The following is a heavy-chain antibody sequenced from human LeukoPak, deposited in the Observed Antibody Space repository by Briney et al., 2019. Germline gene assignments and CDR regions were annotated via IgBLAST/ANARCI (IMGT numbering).Heavy chain of an antibody. Sequence: PGGSLRLSGAASDFTLSNAWMNWVRQAPGKGLEWVGRIKSNSDGGTTNYAAPVKGRFAISRDDSKNTLYLQMNSLKTEDTAMYYCFTEVPGGGYWGQGTLVTVSS. CDR2: IKSNSDGGTT. J-gene: IGHJ4*02. V-gene: IGHV3-15*07. D-gene: IGHD3-16*01. CDR3: FTEVPGGGY. CDR1: DFTLSNAW.